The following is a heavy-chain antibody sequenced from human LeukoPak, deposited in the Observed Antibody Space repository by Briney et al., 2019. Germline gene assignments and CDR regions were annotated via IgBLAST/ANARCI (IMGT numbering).Heavy chain of an antibody. CDR3: ARDLPSPGISVADDY. V-gene: IGHV1-2*06. Sequence: ASVKVSCKASGYTFTGYYMFWLRQAPGQGREWMGRINPNSGGTNYAQKFQGRVTMTRDTSITTAYMELSSLTSDDTAVYYCARDLPSPGISVADDYWGQGTLVTVSS. CDR2: INPNSGGT. J-gene: IGHJ4*02. CDR1: GYTFTGYY. D-gene: IGHD6-19*01.